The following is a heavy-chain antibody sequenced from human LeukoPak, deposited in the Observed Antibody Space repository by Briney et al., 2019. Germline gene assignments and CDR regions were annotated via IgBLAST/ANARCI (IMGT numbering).Heavy chain of an antibody. CDR1: GYTFTSYG. Sequence: ASVKVSCKASGYTFTSYGISWVRQAPGQGLEWMGCISAYNGNTNYAQKLQGRVTMTTDTSTTTAYMELRSLRSADTAVYYCARDGLEYYYDSSGYPFDYWGQGTLVTVSS. V-gene: IGHV1-18*01. J-gene: IGHJ4*02. CDR3: ARDGLEYYYDSSGYPFDY. CDR2: ISAYNGNT. D-gene: IGHD3-22*01.